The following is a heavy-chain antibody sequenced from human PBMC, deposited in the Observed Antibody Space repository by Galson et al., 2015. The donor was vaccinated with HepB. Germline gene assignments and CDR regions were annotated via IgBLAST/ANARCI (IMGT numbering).Heavy chain of an antibody. V-gene: IGHV3-23*01. CDR3: VQETGHNWACFHP. CDR2: ITNSGAT. Sequence: SLRLSCAASGFPFSDSAMTWVRQTPGEGPEWVSSITNSGATYYADFVKGRFAISRDNSKKTLHVQMNDLRAEDTALYYCVQETGHNWACFHPCGQGTPVTVSS. CDR1: GFPFSDSA. J-gene: IGHJ5*02. D-gene: IGHD1-1*01.